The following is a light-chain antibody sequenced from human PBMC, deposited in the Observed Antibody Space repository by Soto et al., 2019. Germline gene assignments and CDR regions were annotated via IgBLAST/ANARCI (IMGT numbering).Light chain of an antibody. J-gene: IGKJ3*01. CDR1: QTIGTY. Sequence: DIQMTQSPSSLSASVGDRVTITCRARQTIGTYLNWYQQTPGQAPKLLIYVASSLQSGVPSRFSGRGSGTDFTLTISSLQPEDFATYYCQQSFTTPFTFGPGTKVDIK. CDR2: VAS. CDR3: QQSFTTPFT. V-gene: IGKV1-39*01.